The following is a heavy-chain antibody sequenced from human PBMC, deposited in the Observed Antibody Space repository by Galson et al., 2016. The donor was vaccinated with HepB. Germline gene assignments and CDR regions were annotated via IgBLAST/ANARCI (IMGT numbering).Heavy chain of an antibody. V-gene: IGHV3-30-3*01. J-gene: IGHJ4*02. CDR2: ISYDGTNK. CDR3: AREDREVATIRPHHPKFDY. D-gene: IGHD5-12*01. CDR1: GFTVSAYA. Sequence: SLRLSCAASGFTVSAYAMHWVRQAPGKGLEWMAIISYDGTNKYYPDSVKGRFTISRDNSKNTLYLQMNSLRGEDTAVYYCAREDREVATIRPHHPKFDYWGQGTLVTVSS.